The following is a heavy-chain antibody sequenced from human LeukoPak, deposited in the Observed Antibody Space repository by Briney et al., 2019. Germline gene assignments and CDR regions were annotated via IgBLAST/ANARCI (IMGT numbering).Heavy chain of an antibody. D-gene: IGHD2-15*01. Sequence: GGSLRLSCAASGFTFSSYSMNWVRQAPGKGLEWVSSISSSSSYICYADSVKGRFTISRDNAKNSLYLQMNSLRAEDTAVYYCARVRYCSGGSCYSSDYWGQGTLVTVSS. CDR2: ISSSSSYI. CDR1: GFTFSSYS. V-gene: IGHV3-21*01. CDR3: ARVRYCSGGSCYSSDY. J-gene: IGHJ4*02.